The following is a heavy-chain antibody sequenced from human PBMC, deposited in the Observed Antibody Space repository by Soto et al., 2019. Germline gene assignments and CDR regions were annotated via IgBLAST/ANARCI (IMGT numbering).Heavy chain of an antibody. D-gene: IGHD3-3*01. CDR3: ARELRFLEWLLMYYFDY. Sequence: PSETQSLTCTVSGGTIRSSSYYWGWIRQPPGKGLEWIGSIYYSGSTYYNPSLKSRVTISVDTSKNQFSLKLSSVTAADTAVYYCARELRFLEWLLMYYFDYWGQGALVTVSS. CDR1: GGTIRSSSYY. J-gene: IGHJ4*02. CDR2: IYYSGST. V-gene: IGHV4-39*02.